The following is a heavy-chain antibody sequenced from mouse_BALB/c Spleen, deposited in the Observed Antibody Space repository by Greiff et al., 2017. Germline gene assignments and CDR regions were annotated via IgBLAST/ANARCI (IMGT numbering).Heavy chain of an antibody. CDR2: IDPANGNT. V-gene: IGHV14-3*02. D-gene: IGHD2-4*01. J-gene: IGHJ3*01. Sequence: EVKLMESGAELVKPGASVKLSCTASGFNIKDTYMHWVKQRPEQGLEWIGRIDPANGNTKYDPKFQGKATITADTSSNTAYLQLSSLTSEDTAVYYCAGDYVAYWGQGTLVTVSA. CDR3: AGDYVAY. CDR1: GFNIKDTY.